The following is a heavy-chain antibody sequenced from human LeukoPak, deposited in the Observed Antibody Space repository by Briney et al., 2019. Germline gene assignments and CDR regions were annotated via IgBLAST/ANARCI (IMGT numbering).Heavy chain of an antibody. V-gene: IGHV3-11*01. D-gene: IGHD3-22*01. Sequence: GGSLRLSCVASGFNFSDYYMNWIRQSPGKGLEWISYMSSRSGIIYYADSVKGRFTISRDNARNSLYLQMNSLTVDDTAVYYCAKDQYYYDSSGAPVWGQGTLVTVS. CDR2: MSSRSGII. J-gene: IGHJ4*02. CDR3: AKDQYYYDSSGAPV. CDR1: GFNFSDYY.